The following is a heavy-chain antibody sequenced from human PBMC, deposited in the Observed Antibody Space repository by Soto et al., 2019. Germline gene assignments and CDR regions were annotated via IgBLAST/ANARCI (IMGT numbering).Heavy chain of an antibody. CDR1: GFTFSSYA. CDR2: ISSSGGST. D-gene: IGHD3-3*01. V-gene: IGHV3-23*01. J-gene: IGHJ4*02. Sequence: GGSLRLSCAASGFTFSSYAMSWVRQAPGKGLEWVSGISSSGGSTDYTDSVKGRFTISRDNSKNTLYLQMNSLRADDTAVYYCAKDAHYDFWSGSYPRFDYWGQGTLVTVSS. CDR3: AKDAHYDFWSGSYPRFDY.